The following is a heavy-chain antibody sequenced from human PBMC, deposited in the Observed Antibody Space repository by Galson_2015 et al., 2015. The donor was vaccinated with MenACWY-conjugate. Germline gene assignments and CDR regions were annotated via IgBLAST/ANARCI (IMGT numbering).Heavy chain of an antibody. CDR1: GDSVSSHSAA. V-gene: IGHV6-1*01. Sequence: CAISGDSVSSHSAAWNWIKQSPSRGFEWLGRTYYRSKWYNDYAVSVKSRITINPDTSKNQFSLQLNSVTPEDTAVYYCARTGYSGYDPQTYYFDYWGQGTLVTVSS. CDR3: ARTGYSGYDPQTYYFDY. CDR2: TYYRSKWYN. D-gene: IGHD5-12*01. J-gene: IGHJ4*02.